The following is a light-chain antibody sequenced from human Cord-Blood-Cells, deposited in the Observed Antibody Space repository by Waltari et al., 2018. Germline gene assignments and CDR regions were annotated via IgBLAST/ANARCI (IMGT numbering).Light chain of an antibody. V-gene: IGLV2-23*01. CDR2: EGS. CDR1: SSDVGSYNL. CDR3: CSYAGSWV. J-gene: IGLJ3*02. Sequence: QSALTQPASVSGSPGQSITISCTGTSSDVGSYNLVSWYQQHPGKAPKLRIYEGSKLPSGVSNRFPGSKSGNTASLTISGLQAEDEADYYCCSYAGSWVFGGGTKLTVL.